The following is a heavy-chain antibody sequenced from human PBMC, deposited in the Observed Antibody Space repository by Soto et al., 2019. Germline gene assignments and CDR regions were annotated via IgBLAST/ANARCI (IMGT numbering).Heavy chain of an antibody. D-gene: IGHD6-19*01. CDR2: IYYSGST. CDR3: ARMYSSGYDAFDI. V-gene: IGHV4-39*01. Sequence: QLQLQESGPGLVKPSETLSLTCTVSGGSISSSSYYWGWIRQPPGKGLEWIGSIYYSGSTYYNPSLKCRVTISVDTCKNQFSLKLSSVTAADTAVYYCARMYSSGYDAFDIWGQGTKVTV. CDR1: GGSISSSSYY. J-gene: IGHJ3*02.